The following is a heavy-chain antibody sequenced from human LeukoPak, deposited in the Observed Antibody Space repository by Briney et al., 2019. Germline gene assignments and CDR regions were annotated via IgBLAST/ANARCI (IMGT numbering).Heavy chain of an antibody. J-gene: IGHJ4*02. V-gene: IGHV3-23*01. Sequence: GGSLRLSCAASGFTFSSYAMSWVRQAPGKGLEWVSIISGSGGSTYYADSVKGQFTISRDNSKNTLYLQMNSLRAEDTAVYYCAKSGYNRFDYWGQGTLVTVSS. CDR1: GFTFSSYA. CDR3: AKSGYNRFDY. CDR2: ISGSGGST. D-gene: IGHD5-24*01.